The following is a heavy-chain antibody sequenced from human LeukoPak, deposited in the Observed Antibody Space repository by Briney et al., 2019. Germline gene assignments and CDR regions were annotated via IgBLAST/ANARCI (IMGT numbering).Heavy chain of an antibody. Sequence: ASVNVSCKASGGTISSYSISWVRQAPGQGLEWMGEIYPIVGTTNYAPKIQGIIRIITNESTQSAYKELSRMRSEDTALYYGARSHSGSYSEYFQHWGQVTLVTVPS. CDR1: GGTISSYS. J-gene: IGHJ1*01. CDR2: IYPIVGTT. D-gene: IGHD1-26*01. CDR3: ARSHSGSYSEYFQH. V-gene: IGHV1-69*05.